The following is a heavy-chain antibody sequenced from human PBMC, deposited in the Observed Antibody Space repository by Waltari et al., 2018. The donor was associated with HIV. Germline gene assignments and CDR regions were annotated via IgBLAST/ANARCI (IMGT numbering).Heavy chain of an antibody. J-gene: IGHJ6*02. CDR3: ARHSLVHSYGMDV. CDR1: GGSISSSNYY. D-gene: IGHD3-10*01. Sequence: QLQLQESGPGLVKPSETLSLTCTVSGGSISSSNYYWGWIRQPPGKGLEWCGIIYYSGSAYYNPSRKSRVTISVDTSKNQFSLKLSSVTAADTAVYYCARHSLVHSYGMDVWGQGTTVTVSS. CDR2: IYYSGSA. V-gene: IGHV4-39*01.